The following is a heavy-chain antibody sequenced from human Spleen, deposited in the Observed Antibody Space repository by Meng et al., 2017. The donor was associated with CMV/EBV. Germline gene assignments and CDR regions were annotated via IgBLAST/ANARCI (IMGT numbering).Heavy chain of an antibody. J-gene: IGHJ4*02. CDR1: GFILREYY. D-gene: IGHD5-18*01. V-gene: IGHV3-11*04. CDR2: INSGSTSM. Sequence: RLSCEASGFILREYYMSWIRQAPGKGLEWISSINSGSTSMDYVDSVKGRFTISRDNAKNSLYLQLNSLSAEDTAVYYCARDRYGLFDYWGQGILVT. CDR3: ARDRYGLFDY.